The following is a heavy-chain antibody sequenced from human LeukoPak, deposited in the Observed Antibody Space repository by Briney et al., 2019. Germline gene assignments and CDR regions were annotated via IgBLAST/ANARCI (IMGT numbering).Heavy chain of an antibody. CDR1: GGSISSYY. V-gene: IGHV4-59*01. D-gene: IGHD1-1*01. J-gene: IGHJ4*02. Sequence: SETLSLTCTVSGGSISSYYWSWIRQPPGKGLEWIGYIYYSGSTNYNPSLKSRVTISVDTSKSQFSLKLSSVTAADTAVYYCARVEARSSPYFDYWGQGTLVTVSS. CDR2: IYYSGST. CDR3: ARVEARSSPYFDY.